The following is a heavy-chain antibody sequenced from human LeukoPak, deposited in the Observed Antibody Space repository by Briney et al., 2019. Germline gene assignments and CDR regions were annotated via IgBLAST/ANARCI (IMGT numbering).Heavy chain of an antibody. Sequence: SETLSLTCAVYGGSFSGYYWSWIRQPPGKGLEWIGEINHSGSTNYNPSLKSRVTISVDTSKNKFSLKLSSVTAADTAVYYCARVPVRGVLKGYFDYWGQGTLVTVSS. J-gene: IGHJ4*02. D-gene: IGHD3-10*01. CDR1: GGSFSGYY. CDR3: ARVPVRGVLKGYFDY. V-gene: IGHV4-34*01. CDR2: INHSGST.